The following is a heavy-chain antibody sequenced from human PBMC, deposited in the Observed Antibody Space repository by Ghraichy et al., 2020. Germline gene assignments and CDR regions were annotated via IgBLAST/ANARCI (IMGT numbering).Heavy chain of an antibody. V-gene: IGHV3-21*01. CDR1: GFTFSSYS. CDR3: ARPRAPET. Sequence: LSLTCAASGFTFSSYSMNWVRQAPGKGLEWVSSISSSSSYIYYADSVKGRFTISRDNAKNSLYLQMNSLRAEDTAVYYCARPRAPETWGQGTMVTVSS. CDR2: ISSSSSYI. J-gene: IGHJ3*01.